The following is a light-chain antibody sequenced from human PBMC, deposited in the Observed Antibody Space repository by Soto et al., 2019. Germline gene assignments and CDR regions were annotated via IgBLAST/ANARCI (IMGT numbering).Light chain of an antibody. CDR2: DVN. J-gene: IGLJ1*01. CDR1: SSDVGAYNY. CDR3: SSYTPSTTRYV. Sequence: QSVLTQPASVSGSPGQSISISCTGTSSDVGAYNYVSWYQQYPGKGPKLIIYDVNNRPSGVSNRFSGSKSGNTASLTISGLQADDEADYFCSSYTPSTTRYVFGTGTKVTVL. V-gene: IGLV2-14*03.